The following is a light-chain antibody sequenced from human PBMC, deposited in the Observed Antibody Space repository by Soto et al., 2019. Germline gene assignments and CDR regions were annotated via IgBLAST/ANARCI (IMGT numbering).Light chain of an antibody. CDR2: AAS. Sequence: DIQMTQSPSSLSASVGDRVTITCRASQSISSYLNWYQQKPGKAPKLLIYAASSLQSGVPSRFSGSGSGTDFPIPISSLQPEAFATYYCHQSYSTPRWTFGQGTKVEIK. V-gene: IGKV1-39*01. CDR3: HQSYSTPRWT. CDR1: QSISSY. J-gene: IGKJ1*01.